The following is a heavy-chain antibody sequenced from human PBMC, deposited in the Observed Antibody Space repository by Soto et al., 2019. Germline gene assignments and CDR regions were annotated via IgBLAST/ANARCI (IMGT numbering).Heavy chain of an antibody. CDR3: AKDMKWGGMTTIHYFDS. V-gene: IGHV3-9*02. J-gene: IGHJ4*02. Sequence: EVQLVESGGGLVQPGRSLRLSCVASGFTADDYAMHWVRQAPGKGLEWVSGISSNSDTIDYADSVKGRFTISRDNAKYSLVLQMNSLRPEDTALYYCAKDMKWGGMTTIHYFDSWGQGTLVTVSS. D-gene: IGHD4-17*01. CDR2: ISSNSDTI. CDR1: GFTADDYA.